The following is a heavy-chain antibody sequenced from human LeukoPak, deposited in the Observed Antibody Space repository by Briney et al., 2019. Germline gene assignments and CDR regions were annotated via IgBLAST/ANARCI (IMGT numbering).Heavy chain of an antibody. CDR3: ATNSYGRPFDY. J-gene: IGHJ4*02. D-gene: IGHD5-18*01. CDR2: IYTSGST. V-gene: IGHV4-4*09. Sequence: SETLSLTCTVSGGSISSYYWSWIRQPPGKGLEWIGDIYTSGSTNYNPSLKSRVTISVDTSKNQFSLKLSSVTAADTAVYYCATNSYGRPFDYWGQGTLVTVSS. CDR1: GGSISSYY.